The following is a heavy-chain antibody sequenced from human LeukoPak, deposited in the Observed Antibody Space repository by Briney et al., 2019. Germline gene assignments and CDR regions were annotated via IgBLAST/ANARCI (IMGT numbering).Heavy chain of an antibody. Sequence: VSVKVSCKASGYTFTGYYMHWVRQAPGQGLEWMGWINPNSGGTNYAQKFQGRVTMTRDTSISTAYMELSRLRSDDTAVYYCARDRKYYDSSGYYYDYWGQGTLVTVSS. CDR1: GYTFTGYY. CDR2: INPNSGGT. J-gene: IGHJ4*02. V-gene: IGHV1-2*02. D-gene: IGHD3-22*01. CDR3: ARDRKYYDSSGYYYDY.